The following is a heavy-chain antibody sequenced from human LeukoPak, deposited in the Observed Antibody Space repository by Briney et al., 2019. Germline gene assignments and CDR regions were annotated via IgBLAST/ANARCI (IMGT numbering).Heavy chain of an antibody. V-gene: IGHV3-15*07. D-gene: IGHD3-22*01. CDR3: ATDFYDTT. CDR2: IRSNSDGGTI. CDR1: GFTFGNAW. J-gene: IGHJ5*02. Sequence: GGSLRLSCATSGFTFGNAWMNWVRQAPGKGLEWVGRIRSNSDGGTIDYAAPVKGRFALSRDDSKNTLYLQMNSLQTEDTAVYYRATDFYDTTWGQGTLVTVSS.